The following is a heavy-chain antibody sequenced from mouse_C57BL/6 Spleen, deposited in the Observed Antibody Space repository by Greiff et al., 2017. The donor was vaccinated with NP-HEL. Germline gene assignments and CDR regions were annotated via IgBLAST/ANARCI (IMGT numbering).Heavy chain of an antibody. CDR2: IWGVGST. J-gene: IGHJ3*01. D-gene: IGHD1-1*02. V-gene: IGHV2-6*01. Sequence: QVQLQQSGPGLVAPSQSLSITCTVSGFSLTSYGVDWVRQSPGKGLEWLGVIWGVGSTNYNSALKSRLSISKDNSKSQVFLKMNSLQTDDTAMYYCARLYGPGAYWGQGTLVTVSA. CDR3: ARLYGPGAY. CDR1: GFSLTSYG.